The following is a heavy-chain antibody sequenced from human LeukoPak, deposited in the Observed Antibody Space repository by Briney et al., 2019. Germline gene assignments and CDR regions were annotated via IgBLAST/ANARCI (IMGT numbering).Heavy chain of an antibody. D-gene: IGHD1-26*01. Sequence: GGSLRLSCAASGFTFSNYGMSWVRQAPGKGLEWVSVITDSGGSTYYADSVKGRFTISRDNSKNTLYLQMNSLRAEDTAVYYCARCWGSGIYLFDAFGIWGQGTMVTVSS. CDR1: GFTFSNYG. V-gene: IGHV3-23*01. CDR2: ITDSGGST. CDR3: ARCWGSGIYLFDAFGI. J-gene: IGHJ3*02.